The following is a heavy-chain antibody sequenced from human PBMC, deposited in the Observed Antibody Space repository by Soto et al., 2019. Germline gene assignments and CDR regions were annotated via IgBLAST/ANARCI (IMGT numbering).Heavy chain of an antibody. V-gene: IGHV3-23*01. D-gene: IGHD1-26*01. Sequence: GGSLRLSCAASGFTFSSFSLSWVRQAPGKGLEWVSGISGLGGSIYYADSVKGRFTISRDNSKNTLYLQMNSLRAEDTAIYYCSKSNGDTWERYFFDFWGQGTLVTVSS. CDR2: ISGLGGSI. CDR3: SKSNGDTWERYFFDF. J-gene: IGHJ4*02. CDR1: GFTFSSFS.